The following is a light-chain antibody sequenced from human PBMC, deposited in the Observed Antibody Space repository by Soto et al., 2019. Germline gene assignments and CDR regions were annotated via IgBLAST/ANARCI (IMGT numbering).Light chain of an antibody. CDR3: QSYDSSLSAYYV. J-gene: IGLJ1*01. CDR2: GNS. V-gene: IGLV1-40*01. CDR1: SSSIGAGYD. Sequence: QSVLTQPPSVYGAPRQRVTISCTGSSSSIGAGYDVHWYQQLPGTAPKLLIYGNSNRPSGVPDRFSGSKSGTSASLAITGLQAEDEADYYCQSYDSSLSAYYVFGTGTKVTVL.